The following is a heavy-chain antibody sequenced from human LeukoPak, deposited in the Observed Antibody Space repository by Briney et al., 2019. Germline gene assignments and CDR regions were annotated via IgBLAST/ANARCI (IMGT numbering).Heavy chain of an antibody. CDR1: GYTFTDYY. CDR2: VDPEDGET. CDR3: ATGPLAGAFDI. Sequence: GASVKISCKVSGYTFTDYYMHWVQQAPGKGLEWMGLVDPEDGETIYAEKFQGRVTITADTSTDTAYMELSSRRSEDTAVYYCATGPLAGAFDIWGQGTMVTVSS. J-gene: IGHJ3*02. V-gene: IGHV1-69-2*01.